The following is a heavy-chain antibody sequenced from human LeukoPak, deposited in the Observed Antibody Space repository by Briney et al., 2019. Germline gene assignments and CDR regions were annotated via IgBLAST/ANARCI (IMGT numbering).Heavy chain of an antibody. CDR1: GYSFTSYW. D-gene: IGHD6-13*01. V-gene: IGHV5-51*01. Sequence: GESLKISCKASGYSFTSYWIGWVRQMPGKGLEWMGVIYPGDSDTRYSPSFQGQVTISLDKSISTASLQWSSLKASHTAMYYCATTGPEYSSSWYLHFWRQGNLVTVSS. J-gene: IGHJ4*02. CDR3: ATTGPEYSSSWYLHF. CDR2: IYPGDSDT.